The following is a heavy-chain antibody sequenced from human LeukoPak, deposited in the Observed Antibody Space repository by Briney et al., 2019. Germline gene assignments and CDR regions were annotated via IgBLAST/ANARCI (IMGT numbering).Heavy chain of an antibody. Sequence: GGSLRLSCAASGFTFSSYSMNWVRQAPGKGLEWVSYISTSSSTIYYADSVKGRFTVSRDNAKSSLYLQMNSLRDEDTAVYYCARFTGYSSSWYELDYWGQGTLVTVSS. J-gene: IGHJ4*02. CDR2: ISTSSSTI. V-gene: IGHV3-48*02. D-gene: IGHD6-13*01. CDR3: ARFTGYSSSWYELDY. CDR1: GFTFSSYS.